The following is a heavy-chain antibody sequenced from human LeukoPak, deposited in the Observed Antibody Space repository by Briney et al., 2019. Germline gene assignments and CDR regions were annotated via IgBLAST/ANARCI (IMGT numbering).Heavy chain of an antibody. CDR1: GFTFSSYA. CDR2: ISGSGGST. D-gene: IGHD2-15*01. V-gene: IGHV3-23*01. J-gene: IGHJ5*02. Sequence: SGGYLRLSCAASGFTFSSYAMSWVRQAPGKGLEWVSAISGSGGSTYYADSVKGRFTISRDNSKNTLYLQMNSLRAEDTAVYYCAKEVGRYCSGGSCYSWGQGTLVTVSS. CDR3: AKEVGRYCSGGSCYS.